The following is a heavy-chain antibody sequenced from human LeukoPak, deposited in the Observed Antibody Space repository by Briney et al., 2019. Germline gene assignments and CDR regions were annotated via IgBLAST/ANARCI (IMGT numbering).Heavy chain of an antibody. J-gene: IGHJ6*03. V-gene: IGHV3-21*01. CDR1: GFTFSTYT. CDR3: ARGWWVPAAINYMDV. D-gene: IGHD2-2*01. Sequence: KTGGSLRLSCAAFGFTFSTYTMNWVRQAPGKGLEWVSSISRGSSHIYYADSVKGRFTISRDNAKNSLYLQMNSLRAEDTAVYYCARGWWVPAAINYMDVXXXGTTVTVSS. CDR2: ISRGSSHI.